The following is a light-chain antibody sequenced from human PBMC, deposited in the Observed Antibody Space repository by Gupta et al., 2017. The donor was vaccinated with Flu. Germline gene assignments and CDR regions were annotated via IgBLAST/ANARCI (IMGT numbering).Light chain of an antibody. CDR1: QSVSSY. CDR3: QQRSNWPLT. Sequence: EIVSTQPPATLSLSPGARATLPSRASQSVSSYLAWYQQKPGQAPRLLIDDASNRATGITARFSGSGSGTDFTLTISSLEPEDVAVYYCQQRSNWPLTFGGGTKVEIK. CDR2: DAS. V-gene: IGKV3-11*01. J-gene: IGKJ4*01.